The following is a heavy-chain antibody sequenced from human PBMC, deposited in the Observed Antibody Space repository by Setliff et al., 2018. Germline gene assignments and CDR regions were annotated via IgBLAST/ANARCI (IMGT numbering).Heavy chain of an antibody. J-gene: IGHJ4*02. CDR1: GGSISSNY. V-gene: IGHV4-4*08. CDR2: IYTSGST. D-gene: IGHD3-22*01. CDR3: ARGSYYDSSGYSPDFFDY. Sequence: LSLTCTVSGGSISSNYWSWVRQPPGKGLEWIGYIYTSGSTDYNPSLKSRGTIPLDTSKNQFSLKLSSVAAADTAVYYCARGSYYDSSGYSPDFFDYWGQGTLVTVSS.